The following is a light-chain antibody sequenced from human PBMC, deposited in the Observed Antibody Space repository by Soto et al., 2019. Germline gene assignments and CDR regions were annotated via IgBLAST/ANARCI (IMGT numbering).Light chain of an antibody. J-gene: IGKJ3*01. CDR2: GGS. CDR3: QQYGRSPPFI. CDR1: QSISSNF. V-gene: IGKV3-20*01. Sequence: EIVLTQSPGTLSLSPGDRGTLSCRASQSISSNFLAWYQHKPGQSPRLLIYGGSTRLTGIPDRFSGSGSGTDFTLTISRLEPEDFAVYYCQQYGRSPPFIFGPGTKVDIK.